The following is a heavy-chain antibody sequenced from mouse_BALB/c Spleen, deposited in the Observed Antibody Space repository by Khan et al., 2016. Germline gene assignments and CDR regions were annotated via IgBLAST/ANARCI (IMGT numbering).Heavy chain of an antibody. J-gene: IGHJ4*01. CDR3: ARSSAYPYYGMDY. V-gene: IGHV9-3*02. CDR2: INTNTGEP. D-gene: IGHD6-1*01. Sequence: QIQLVQSGPELKKPGETVKISCKASEYTFTNYGMNWVKQALGKGLKWMGWINTNTGEPTYAEEFKGRFAFSLEASACTAYLQLNNLKNADSATYCCARSSAYPYYGMDYWGQGTSVTVSS. CDR1: EYTFTNYG.